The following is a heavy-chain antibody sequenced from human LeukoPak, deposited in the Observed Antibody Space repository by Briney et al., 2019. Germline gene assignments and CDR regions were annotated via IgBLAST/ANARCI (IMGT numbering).Heavy chain of an antibody. CDR1: GFTFSGFA. D-gene: IGHD6-13*01. J-gene: IGHJ4*02. V-gene: IGHV3-23*01. CDR3: ARDSGSWYVY. CDR2: ISRSGEST. Sequence: PGGTLRLSCAASGFTFSGFAMSWIRQAPGKGLEWVSSISRSGESTFYADSVRGRFTISRDNAKNSLYLQMNSLRAEDTAVYYCARDSGSWYVYWGQGTLVTVSS.